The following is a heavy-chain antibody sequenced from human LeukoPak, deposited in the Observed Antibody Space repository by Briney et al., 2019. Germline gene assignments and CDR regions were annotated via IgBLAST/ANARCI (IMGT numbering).Heavy chain of an antibody. J-gene: IGHJ4*02. CDR3: ARSKAVAGPGSFDY. CDR1: GYTFTSYG. CDR2: ISAYNGNT. D-gene: IGHD6-19*01. V-gene: IGHV1-18*01. Sequence: ASVKVSCKASGYTFTSYGISWVRQAPGQGLEWMGWISAYNGNTNYAQKLQGRVTMTTDTSTSTAYMELRSLRSDDTAVYYCARSKAVAGPGSFDYWGQGTPVTVSS.